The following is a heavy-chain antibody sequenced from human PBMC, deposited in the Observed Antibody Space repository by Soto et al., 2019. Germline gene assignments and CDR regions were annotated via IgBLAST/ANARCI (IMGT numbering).Heavy chain of an antibody. Sequence: GGSLRLSCADSGFTFSSYWMSWVRQAPGKGLEWVANIKQDGSEKYYVDSVKGRFTISRDNAKNSLYLQMNSLRAEDTAVYYCARVIPGSACGGDCYLNGFDYWGQGTMVTVYS. V-gene: IGHV3-7*01. CDR2: IKQDGSEK. CDR3: ARVIPGSACGGDCYLNGFDY. CDR1: GFTFSSYW. J-gene: IGHJ4*02. D-gene: IGHD2-21*02.